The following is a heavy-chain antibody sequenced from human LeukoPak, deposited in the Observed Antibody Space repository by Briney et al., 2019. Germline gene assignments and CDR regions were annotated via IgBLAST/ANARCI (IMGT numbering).Heavy chain of an antibody. D-gene: IGHD1-26*01. V-gene: IGHV3-48*03. Sequence: PGGSLRLSCAASGFTFSSYEMNWLRQAPGKGLEWVSYISSSGSTIYYADSLKGRFTISRDNAKNSLYLQMNSLRAEDTAVYYCARDEPIVGACFDYWGQGTLVTVSS. CDR2: ISSSGSTI. J-gene: IGHJ4*02. CDR3: ARDEPIVGACFDY. CDR1: GFTFSSYE.